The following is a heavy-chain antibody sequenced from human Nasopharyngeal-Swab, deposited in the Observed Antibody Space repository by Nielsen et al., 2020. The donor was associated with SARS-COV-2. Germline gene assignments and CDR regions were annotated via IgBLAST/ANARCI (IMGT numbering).Heavy chain of an antibody. D-gene: IGHD3-10*01. Sequence: GKSLKISCAASGFTFSSYSMNWVRQAPGKGLEWVSFISSSGSHKYYADSMKGRFTISRDNAKSSLYLQLSSLRAEDTAVYYCARVEEYYYGSGSLIDNWGQGTLVTVSS. CDR1: GFTFSSYS. CDR2: ISSSGSHK. CDR3: ARVEEYYYGSGSLIDN. J-gene: IGHJ4*02. V-gene: IGHV3-21*01.